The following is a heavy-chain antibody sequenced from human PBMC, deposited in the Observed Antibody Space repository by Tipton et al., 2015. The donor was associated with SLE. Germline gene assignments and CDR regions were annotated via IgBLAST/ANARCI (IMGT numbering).Heavy chain of an antibody. CDR1: GDSVSSNSAA. CDR3: ARTPLEGAAAGYFDY. V-gene: IGHV6-1*01. CDR2: TYYRSKWYN. D-gene: IGHD6-13*01. J-gene: IGHJ4*02. Sequence: LRLSCAISGDSVSSNSAAWNWIRQSPSRGLAWLGRTYYRSKWYNDYAVSVKSRITINPDTSKNQFSLQLNSVTPEDTAVYYCARTPLEGAAAGYFDYWGQGTLVTVSS.